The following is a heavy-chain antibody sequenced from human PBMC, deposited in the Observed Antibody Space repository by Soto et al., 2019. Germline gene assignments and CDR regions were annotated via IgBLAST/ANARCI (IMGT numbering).Heavy chain of an antibody. J-gene: IGHJ5*02. D-gene: IGHD3-3*01. Sequence: GGSLRLSCVVSGFSVSSNYMSWVRQAPGKGLDWVSVIFADGTTYYVGSVKGRFTISRENAKNTLYLQMNSLRAEDTAVYYCAKDLSPWTGAYYDFCSGYYSDPWFEPRGQGTLVTVS. CDR3: AKDLSPWTGAYYDFCSGYYSDPWFEP. V-gene: IGHV3-53*05. CDR2: IFADGTT. CDR1: GFSVSSNY.